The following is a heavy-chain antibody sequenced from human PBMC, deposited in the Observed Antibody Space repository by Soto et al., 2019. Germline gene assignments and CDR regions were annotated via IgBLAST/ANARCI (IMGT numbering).Heavy chain of an antibody. CDR3: AREDGIAGETSAFDY. Sequence: QTGGSLRLSCAASGFTFSSYEMHWVRQAPGKGLEWISYISSTGSGTHYADSVKGRFTISRDNAKNSLFLQMSSLTAEDTAVYYCAREDGIAGETSAFDYWGHGTLVTVSS. CDR1: GFTFSSYE. D-gene: IGHD1-26*01. CDR2: ISSTGSGT. V-gene: IGHV3-48*03. J-gene: IGHJ4*01.